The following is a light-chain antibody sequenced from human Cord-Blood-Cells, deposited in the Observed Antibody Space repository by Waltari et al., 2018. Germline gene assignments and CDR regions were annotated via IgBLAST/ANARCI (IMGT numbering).Light chain of an antibody. CDR2: DNN. CDR3: GAWDSSQSDVV. V-gene: IGLV1-51*01. J-gene: IGLJ2*01. CDR1: SSNIGNNY. Sequence: QSVLTQPPSVSAAPGQKVTISCSGSSSNIGNNYVSWYQQLPGTAPKLLIYDNNKRPSWIPGRFSCAKAGTSATLGITGRQTGVDADDYWGAWDSSQSDVVFGGGTKLTGL.